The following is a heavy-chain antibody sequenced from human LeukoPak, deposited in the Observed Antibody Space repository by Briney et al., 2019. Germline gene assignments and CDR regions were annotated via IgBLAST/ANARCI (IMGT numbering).Heavy chain of an antibody. J-gene: IGHJ4*02. D-gene: IGHD6-19*01. CDR3: ASMYSSGWYPYFDY. Sequence: PSETLSLTCAVYGGSFSGYYWSWIRQPPGKGLEWIGEINHSGSTNYNPSLKSRVTISVDTSKNQFSLKLSSVTAADTAVYYCASMYSSGWYPYFDYWGQGTLVTVSS. CDR2: INHSGST. V-gene: IGHV4-34*01. CDR1: GGSFSGYY.